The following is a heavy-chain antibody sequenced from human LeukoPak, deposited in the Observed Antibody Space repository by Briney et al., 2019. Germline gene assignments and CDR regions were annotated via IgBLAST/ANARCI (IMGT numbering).Heavy chain of an antibody. V-gene: IGHV1-2*02. J-gene: IGHJ5*02. CDR1: GYTFTGYY. Sequence: ASVKVSCKASGYTFTGYYMHWVRQAPGQGLEWMGWINPSSGGTNYAQKFQGRVTMTRDTSMSTAYMELSRLTSDDTAVYYCARAGGRSWFDPWGQGTLVTVSS. CDR2: INPSSGGT. CDR3: ARAGGRSWFDP.